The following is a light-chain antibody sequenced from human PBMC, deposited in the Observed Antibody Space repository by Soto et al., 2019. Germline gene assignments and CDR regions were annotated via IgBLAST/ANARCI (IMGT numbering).Light chain of an antibody. J-gene: IGLJ1*01. CDR1: SSDVVGYTY. CDR2: DVS. CDR3: CSYAGSYV. Sequence: QSALTQPRSVSGSPGQSVTISCTGTSSDVVGYTYVSWYLLHPGKAPKLLIYDVSKRPSGVPDRFSGSRSGNTASLTISGLQAEDEADYYCCSYAGSYVFGTGTKLTVL. V-gene: IGLV2-11*01.